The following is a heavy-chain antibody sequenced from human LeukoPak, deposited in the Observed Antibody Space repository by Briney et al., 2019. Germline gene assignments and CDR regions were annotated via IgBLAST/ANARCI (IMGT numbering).Heavy chain of an antibody. CDR3: ARDKIPGSYYGMDV. J-gene: IGHJ6*02. V-gene: IGHV4-34*01. CDR1: GGSFSGYY. D-gene: IGHD2-2*02. Sequence: SETLSLTCAVYGGSFSGYYWSWIRQPPGKGLEWIGEINHSGSTNYNPSLKSRVTISVDTSKNQFSLKLSSVTAADTAVYYCARDKIPGSYYGMDVWGQGTTVTVSS. CDR2: INHSGST.